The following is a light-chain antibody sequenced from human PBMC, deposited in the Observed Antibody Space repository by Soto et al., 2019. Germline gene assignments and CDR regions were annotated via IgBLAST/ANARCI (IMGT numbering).Light chain of an antibody. CDR3: QQYGSSPRT. V-gene: IGKV3-20*01. CDR2: GAS. Sequence: ENVLTQSPGTLSLSPGERATLSCRASQSVSSSYLAWYQQKVGQAPRLLIYGASSRATGIPDRFSGSGSGTDFTLTISRLESEDFAVYYCQQYGSSPRTFGQGTKLEIK. J-gene: IGKJ2*01. CDR1: QSVSSSY.